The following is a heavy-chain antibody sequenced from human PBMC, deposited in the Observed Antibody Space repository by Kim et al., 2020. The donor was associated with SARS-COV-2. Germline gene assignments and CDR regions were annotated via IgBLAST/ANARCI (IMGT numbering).Heavy chain of an antibody. CDR2: ISWNSGSI. J-gene: IGHJ4*02. D-gene: IGHD3-22*01. Sequence: GGSLRLSCAASGFTFGDYAMHWVRQAPGKGLEWVSGISWNSGSIGYADSVKGRFTISRDNAKNSLYLQMNSLRAEDTALYYCAKDQDPMIVKPIDYWGQGTLVTVSS. CDR3: AKDQDPMIVKPIDY. CDR1: GFTFGDYA. V-gene: IGHV3-9*01.